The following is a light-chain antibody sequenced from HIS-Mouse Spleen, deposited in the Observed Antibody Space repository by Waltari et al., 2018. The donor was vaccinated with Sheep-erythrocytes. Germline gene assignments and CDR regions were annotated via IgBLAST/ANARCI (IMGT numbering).Light chain of an antibody. J-gene: IGLJ2*01. Sequence: SYELTQPPSVSVSPGQTASLTCSGDNSGDPYACWYQQKPGQSPVLVIYQDSKRPSGIPERFSGSNSGNTATLTISGTQAMDEADYYCQAWDSSTAWNVVFGGGTKLTVL. V-gene: IGLV3-1*01. CDR3: QAWDSSTAWNVV. CDR2: QDS. CDR1: NSGDPY.